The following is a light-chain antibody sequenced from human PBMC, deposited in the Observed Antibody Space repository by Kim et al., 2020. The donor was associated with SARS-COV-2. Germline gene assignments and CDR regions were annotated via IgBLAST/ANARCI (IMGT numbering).Light chain of an antibody. CDR2: GAS. Sequence: SLTPGERGTLSCRASKSVTSSFLAWYKHKPGQAPRLLIDGASSRATGIPDRFSGNGSGTDFTLTISRLEPEDVAMYYCQHFGSSPFVPATKVDIK. V-gene: IGKV3-20*01. CDR1: KSVTSSF. J-gene: IGKJ3*01. CDR3: QHFGSSP.